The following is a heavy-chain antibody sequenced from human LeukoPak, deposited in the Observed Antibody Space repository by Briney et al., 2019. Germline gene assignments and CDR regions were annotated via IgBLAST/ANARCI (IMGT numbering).Heavy chain of an antibody. Sequence: GGSLRLSCAASGFTFSSYAMSWFRQAPGKGLEWVSAISGSGDSTYSTDSVKGRFTISRDNSKNTLYLQMNSLRAEDTAVYYCAKKVPANWGSYFDYWGQGTLVTVSS. J-gene: IGHJ4*02. CDR3: AKKVPANWGSYFDY. CDR1: GFTFSSYA. D-gene: IGHD7-27*01. V-gene: IGHV3-23*01. CDR2: ISGSGDST.